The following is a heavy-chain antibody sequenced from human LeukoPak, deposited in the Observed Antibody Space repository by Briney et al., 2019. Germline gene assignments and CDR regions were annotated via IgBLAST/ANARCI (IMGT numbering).Heavy chain of an antibody. J-gene: IGHJ3*02. CDR2: ISGSGGST. Sequence: GGSLRLSCAASGCTFSSYSLNWVSQAPGKGLEWVSAISGSGGSTYYADSVKGRFTISRDNSKNTLYLQMNSLRAEDTAVYYCAKSIMITFGGVIALGDAFDIWGQGTMVTVSS. CDR3: AKSIMITFGGVIALGDAFDI. D-gene: IGHD3-16*02. V-gene: IGHV3-23*01. CDR1: GCTFSSYS.